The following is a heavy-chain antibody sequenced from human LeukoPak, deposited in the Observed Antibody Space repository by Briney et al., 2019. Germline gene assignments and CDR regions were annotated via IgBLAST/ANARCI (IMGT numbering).Heavy chain of an antibody. CDR1: GFTFSSYS. Sequence: GGSLRLSCSASGFTFSSYSMNWVRQAPGKGLEWVSYISSSSSTIYYADSVKGRFTISRDNAKNSLYLQMNSLRAEDTAVYYCTHGAPGDYDSSGHQTRDDAFDIWGQGTMVTVSS. CDR2: ISSSSSTI. CDR3: THGAPGDYDSSGHQTRDDAFDI. V-gene: IGHV3-48*04. J-gene: IGHJ3*02. D-gene: IGHD3-22*01.